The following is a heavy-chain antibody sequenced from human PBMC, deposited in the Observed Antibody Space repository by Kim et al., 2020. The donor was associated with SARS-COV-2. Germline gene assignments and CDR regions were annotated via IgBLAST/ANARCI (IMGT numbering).Heavy chain of an antibody. Sequence: SETLSLTCTVSGGSISSTSYYWGWIRQPPGKGLEWIGSIYYSGSTYYNPSLKSRVTISVDTSKNQFSLKLSSVTAADTAVYYCARVEPPLPFWSGYVHY. CDR2: IYYSGST. CDR1: GGSISSTSYY. CDR3: ARVEPPLPFWSGYVHY. V-gene: IGHV4-39*01. J-gene: IGHJ6*01. D-gene: IGHD3-3*01.